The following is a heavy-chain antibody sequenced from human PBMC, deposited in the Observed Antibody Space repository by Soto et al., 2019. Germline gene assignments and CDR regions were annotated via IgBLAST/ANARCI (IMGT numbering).Heavy chain of an antibody. Sequence: EVQLVESGGGLVQPGGSLRLSCAASGFTFTSYWMNWVRQAPGKGLVWVSRINSDGSTTGYVDSVKGRFTISRDNAKNTLYLQMNSLRAEDTAVYYCARRDQIAYYYGMDVWVPGTTVTV. V-gene: IGHV3-74*01. CDR3: ARRDQIAYYYGMDV. CDR1: GFTFTSYW. J-gene: IGHJ6*02. D-gene: IGHD2-21*01. CDR2: INSDGSTT.